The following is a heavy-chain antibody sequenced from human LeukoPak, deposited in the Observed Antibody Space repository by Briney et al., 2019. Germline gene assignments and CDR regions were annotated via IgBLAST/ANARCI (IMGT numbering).Heavy chain of an antibody. V-gene: IGHV3-7*01. CDR2: INHNGNVN. J-gene: IGHJ5*02. Sequence: GGSLRLSCAASGFTFSSYWMNWARQAPGKGLEWVASINHNGNVNYYVDSVKGRFTISRDNAQSSLFLQMNSLRVDDTAVYHCARIYYDSWSGYFWFDPWGQGILVTVSS. CDR3: ARIYYDSWSGYFWFDP. CDR1: GFTFSSYW. D-gene: IGHD3-3*01.